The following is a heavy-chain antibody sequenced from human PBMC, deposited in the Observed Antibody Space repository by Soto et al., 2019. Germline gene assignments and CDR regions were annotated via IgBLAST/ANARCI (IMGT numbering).Heavy chain of an antibody. Sequence: QVQLVQSGAEVKEPGDSVRVSCEASGYTFTAYYIHWVRQAPGQGLEWMGWINPKFGDTTYAQEFQGRVSMTRDMSISTVYMELSRLPSDDTAIDYCARYMAYYYGSGSGNGHGFWGQGTTVTAFS. CDR1: GYTFTAYY. J-gene: IGHJ6*02. CDR2: INPKFGDT. CDR3: ARYMAYYYGSGSGNGHGF. D-gene: IGHD3-10*01. V-gene: IGHV1-2*02.